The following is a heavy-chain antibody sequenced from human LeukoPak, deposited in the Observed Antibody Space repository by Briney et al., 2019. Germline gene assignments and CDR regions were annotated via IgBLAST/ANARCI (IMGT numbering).Heavy chain of an antibody. CDR3: AKGLREYDFWSGYAT. V-gene: IGHV3-23*01. Sequence: GGSLRLSCAASGFTFSRYAMNWVRQAPGKGLEWVSAITSGGDSTFYAHSVKGRFTISRGNSKNTLYLQMYSLRAEDTALYYCAKGLREYDFWSGYATWGQGTLVTVSS. CDR2: ITSGGDST. D-gene: IGHD3-3*01. CDR1: GFTFSRYA. J-gene: IGHJ5*02.